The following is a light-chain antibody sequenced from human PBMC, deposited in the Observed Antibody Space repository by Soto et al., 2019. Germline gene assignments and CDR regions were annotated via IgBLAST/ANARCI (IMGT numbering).Light chain of an antibody. V-gene: IGKV3-20*01. CDR1: QSLVSNH. CDR2: GAS. Sequence: EIVLTQSPGTLSLSPGERATLSCRASQSLVSNHLAWYQQKPGQAPRLLIYGASSRATGIPDRFSGSGSGTDFTLSISRVEPEDFAVYYCQQYEIAPKTFGQVTKVEIK. J-gene: IGKJ1*01. CDR3: QQYEIAPKT.